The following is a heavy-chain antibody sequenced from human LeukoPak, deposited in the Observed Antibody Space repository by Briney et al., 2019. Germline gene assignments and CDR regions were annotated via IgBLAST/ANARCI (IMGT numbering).Heavy chain of an antibody. Sequence: PSETLSLTCAVYGGSFSGYYWSWIRQPPGKGLEWIGEINHSGSTNYNPSLKSRVTISVDTSKNQFSLKLSSVTAADTAVYYCARAAGSLAYSSGSPNWFDPWGQGTLVTVSS. D-gene: IGHD6-19*01. J-gene: IGHJ5*02. V-gene: IGHV4-34*01. CDR1: GGSFSGYY. CDR2: INHSGST. CDR3: ARAAGSLAYSSGSPNWFDP.